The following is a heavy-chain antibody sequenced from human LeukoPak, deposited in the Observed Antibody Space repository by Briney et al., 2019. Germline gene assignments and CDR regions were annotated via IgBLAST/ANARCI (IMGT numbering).Heavy chain of an antibody. D-gene: IGHD3-22*01. CDR2: ISSSSSTK. V-gene: IGHV3-48*01. Sequence: GGSLRLSCAASGFTFSSYSMNWVRQAPGKGLEWVSYISSSSSTKYYADSVKGRFTISRDNAKNSLYLQMNSLRAEDTAVYYCARDFPYYYDSTRAYYFDYWGQGTLVTVSS. CDR1: GFTFSSYS. J-gene: IGHJ4*02. CDR3: ARDFPYYYDSTRAYYFDY.